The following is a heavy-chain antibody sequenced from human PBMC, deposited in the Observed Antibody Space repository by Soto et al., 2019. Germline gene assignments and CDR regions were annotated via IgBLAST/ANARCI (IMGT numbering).Heavy chain of an antibody. J-gene: IGHJ4*02. CDR3: ARDRSNSPDYFDY. Sequence: SETLSLTCTVSGGSINSDAYYWSWILQPPGKGVEWIGHIYYSGRTYYNPSLESRLTISLDTSKNQFSLRLRSVNASDSAVYYCARDRSNSPDYFDYWGQGTLVTVS. CDR2: IYYSGRT. D-gene: IGHD6-6*01. CDR1: GGSINSDAYY. V-gene: IGHV4-30-4*01.